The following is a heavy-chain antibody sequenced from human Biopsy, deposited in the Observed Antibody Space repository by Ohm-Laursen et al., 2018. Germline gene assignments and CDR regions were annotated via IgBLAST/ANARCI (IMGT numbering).Heavy chain of an antibody. J-gene: IGHJ5*02. CDR3: ARDYDTSGYYYVS. CDR2: IFYRGST. Sequence: TLSCTCTVYGGSISNNNYYWGWIRQPQGKGLEWIGSIFYRGSTHYKPSLKSRVNMSVDTSTNKFSLKLNSVTAADTAVYYCARDYDTSGYYYVSWGQGTLVTVSP. D-gene: IGHD3-22*01. CDR1: GGSISNNNYY. V-gene: IGHV4-39*01.